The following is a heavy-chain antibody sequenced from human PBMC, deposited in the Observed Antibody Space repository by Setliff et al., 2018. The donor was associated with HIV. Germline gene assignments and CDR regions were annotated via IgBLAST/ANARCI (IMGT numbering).Heavy chain of an antibody. V-gene: IGHV3-66*02. CDR1: GLTVSSNY. CDR3: ARVSGYGLRGFDP. J-gene: IGHJ5*02. CDR2: IYSGGSA. Sequence: PGESLKISCAASGLTVSSNYMSWVRQAPGKGLEWVSVIYSGGSANYADFVKGRFTISRDSSKNTLDLQMNSLRGEDTAVYYCARVSGYGLRGFDPWGQGTLVTVSS. D-gene: IGHD5-12*01.